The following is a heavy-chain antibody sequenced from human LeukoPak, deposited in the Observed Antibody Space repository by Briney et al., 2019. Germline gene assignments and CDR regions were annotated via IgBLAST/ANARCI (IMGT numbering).Heavy chain of an antibody. CDR2: ISAYNGNT. J-gene: IGHJ4*02. V-gene: IGHV1-18*01. Sequence: ASVKVSCKASGYTFTSYSISWVRQAPGQGLEWMGWISAYNGNTNYAQKLQGRVTMTTDTSTSTAYMELRSLRSDDTAVYYCARGTSPYSSGCPLDYWGQGTLVTVSS. CDR3: ARGTSPYSSGCPLDY. CDR1: GYTFTSYS. D-gene: IGHD6-19*01.